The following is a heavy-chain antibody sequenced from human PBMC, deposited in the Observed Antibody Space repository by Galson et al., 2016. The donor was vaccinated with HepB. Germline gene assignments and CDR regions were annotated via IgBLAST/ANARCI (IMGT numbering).Heavy chain of an antibody. V-gene: IGHV3-30-3*01. Sequence: SLRLSCAASGFTFSSYALHWVRQAPGKGLEWVTVISYDGSNKYYADSVKGRFTISRDNSKNTLYLQMNSLRAEDTAVYYCARDVCGGDCYYDYYGMDVWGQGTTVTVSS. J-gene: IGHJ6*02. CDR3: ARDVCGGDCYYDYYGMDV. CDR1: GFTFSSYA. D-gene: IGHD2-21*02. CDR2: ISYDGSNK.